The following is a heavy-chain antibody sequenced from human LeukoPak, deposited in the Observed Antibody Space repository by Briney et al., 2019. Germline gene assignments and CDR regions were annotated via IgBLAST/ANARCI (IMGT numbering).Heavy chain of an antibody. V-gene: IGHV3-11*06. CDR3: ARVYDSSGYSPFDY. CDR1: GFTFSDYY. CDR2: ISSSSSYT. Sequence: GGSLRLSCAASGFTFSDYYMSWIRQAPGKGLEWVSYISSSSSYTNYADSVKGRFTISRDNAKNSLYLQMNRLRAEDTAVYYCARVYDSSGYSPFDYWGQGTLVTVSS. J-gene: IGHJ4*02. D-gene: IGHD3-22*01.